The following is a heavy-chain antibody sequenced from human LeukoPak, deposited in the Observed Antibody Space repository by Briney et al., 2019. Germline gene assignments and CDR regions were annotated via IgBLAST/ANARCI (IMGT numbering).Heavy chain of an antibody. J-gene: IGHJ4*02. V-gene: IGHV4-39*01. CDR3: ARLVGGSCYFDY. Sequence: KASETLSLTCTVSGGSISTNSYFWGWIRQTPGKGLEWIGSFYYSGSTYSSPSLKSRVTISADTSRNQFSLKLTSVTAADTSVYYCARLVGGSCYFDYWGRGTLVTVSS. D-gene: IGHD1-26*01. CDR2: FYYSGST. CDR1: GGSISTNSYF.